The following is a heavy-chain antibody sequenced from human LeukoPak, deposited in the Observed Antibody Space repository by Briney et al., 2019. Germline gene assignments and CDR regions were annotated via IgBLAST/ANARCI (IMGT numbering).Heavy chain of an antibody. CDR1: GGSFSGYY. CDR3: ARVNRGCGYFGY. V-gene: IGHV4-34*01. J-gene: IGHJ4*02. D-gene: IGHD3-10*01. CDR2: INHSGST. Sequence: SVTLSLTCAVYGGSFSGYYWSWIRQPPGKGLEWIGEINHSGSTNYNPSLKSRVTISVDTSKIQFSLKLSSVTAADTAVYYCARVNRGCGYFGYWGQGTLVTAS.